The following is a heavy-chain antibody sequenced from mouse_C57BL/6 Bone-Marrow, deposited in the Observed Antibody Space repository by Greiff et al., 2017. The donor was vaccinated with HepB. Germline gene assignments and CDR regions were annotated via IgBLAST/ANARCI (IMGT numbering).Heavy chain of an antibody. CDR2: ISSGGSYT. D-gene: IGHD4-1*01. V-gene: IGHV5-6*01. CDR1: GFTFSSYG. Sequence: EVQLVESGGDLVKPGGSLKLSCAASGFTFSSYGMSWVRQTPDKRLEWVATISSGGSYTYYPDSVKGRFTISRDNAKNTLYLQMSSLKSEDTAMYDCARLGRVDYWGQGTTLTVSS. CDR3: ARLGRVDY. J-gene: IGHJ2*01.